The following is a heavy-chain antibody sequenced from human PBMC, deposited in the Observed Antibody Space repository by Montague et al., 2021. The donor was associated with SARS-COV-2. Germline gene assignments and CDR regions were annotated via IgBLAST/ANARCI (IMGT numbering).Heavy chain of an antibody. CDR1: GGSISNSIHY. J-gene: IGHJ3*01. V-gene: IGHV4-39*01. CDR2: NYDTGST. CDR3: ARPGRGYSYGLDAFEV. Sequence: SETLSLTCTVSGGSISNSIHYWGWIRQPPGKGLEWIGSNYDTGSTNYNPSLKNRVTISMNTSNNQFFLKLTSVTAADTAVYYCARPGRGYSYGLDAFEVWGQGTMVTVSS. D-gene: IGHD5-18*01.